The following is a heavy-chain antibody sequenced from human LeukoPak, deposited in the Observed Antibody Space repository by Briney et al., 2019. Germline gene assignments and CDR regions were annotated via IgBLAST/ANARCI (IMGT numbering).Heavy chain of an antibody. Sequence: SETLSLTCTVSGGSISSGSYYWSWIRQPAGKGLEWIGRIYTSGSTNYNPSLKSRVTISVDTSKNQFSLKLSSVTAADTAVYYCARGGSAAGTYFDYWGQGTLVTVSS. D-gene: IGHD6-13*01. J-gene: IGHJ4*02. V-gene: IGHV4-61*02. CDR2: IYTSGST. CDR3: ARGGSAAGTYFDY. CDR1: GGSISSGSYY.